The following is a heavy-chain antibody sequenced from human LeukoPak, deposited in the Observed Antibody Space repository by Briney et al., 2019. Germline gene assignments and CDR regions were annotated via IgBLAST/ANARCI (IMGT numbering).Heavy chain of an antibody. D-gene: IGHD3-22*01. Sequence: SETLSLTCTVSGGSISSGGYYWSWIRQHPGTGLEWIGYIYYSGSTYYNPSLKSRVTISVDTSKNQFSLKLSSVTAADTAVYYCARDRGYYDSSGYIDYWGQGTLVTVSS. V-gene: IGHV4-31*03. CDR2: IYYSGST. CDR1: GGSISSGGYY. CDR3: ARDRGYYDSSGYIDY. J-gene: IGHJ4*02.